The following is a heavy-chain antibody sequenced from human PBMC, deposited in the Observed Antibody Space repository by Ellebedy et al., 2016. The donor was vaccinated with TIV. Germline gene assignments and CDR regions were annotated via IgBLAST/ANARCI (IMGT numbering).Heavy chain of an antibody. J-gene: IGHJ6*02. CDR3: ATRAITMVRGGVEYYYYYGMDV. CDR1: GYTFTSYY. CDR2: INPSGGRT. D-gene: IGHD3-10*01. Sequence: ASVKVSCKASGYTFTSYYMHWVRQAPGQGLEWMGIINPSGGRTSYAQKFQGRVTMTRDTSTSTVYMELSSLRSEDTAVYYCATRAITMVRGGVEYYYYYGMDVWGQGTTVTVSS. V-gene: IGHV1-46*01.